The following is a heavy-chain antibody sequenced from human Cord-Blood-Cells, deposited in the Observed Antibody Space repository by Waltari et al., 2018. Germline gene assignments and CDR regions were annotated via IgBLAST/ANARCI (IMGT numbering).Heavy chain of an antibody. V-gene: IGHV4-34*01. D-gene: IGHD2-15*01. J-gene: IGHJ4*02. CDR1: GGSFSGYY. CDR2: INHSGST. Sequence: QVQLQQWGAGLLKPSETLSLTCAVYGGSFSGYYWSWIRQPPGKGLEWIGEINHSGSTNYNPSLKSRVTRSVDTSKNQFSLKLSSVTAADTAVYYCARHDPLGYCSGGSCHYFDYWGQGTLVTVSS. CDR3: ARHDPLGYCSGGSCHYFDY.